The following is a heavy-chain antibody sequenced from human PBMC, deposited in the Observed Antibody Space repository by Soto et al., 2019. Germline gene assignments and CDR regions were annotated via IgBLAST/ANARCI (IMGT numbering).Heavy chain of an antibody. J-gene: IGHJ5*02. V-gene: IGHV4-31*03. CDR1: GGSISSGGYY. CDR3: ARGNTYIVLMVYAIPPWFDP. D-gene: IGHD2-8*01. Sequence: SETLSLTCTVSGGSISSGGYYWSWIRQHPGKGLEWIGYIYYSGSTYYNPSLKSRVTISVDTSKNQFSLKLSSVTAADTAVYYCARGNTYIVLMVYAIPPWFDPWGQGTLVTVSS. CDR2: IYYSGST.